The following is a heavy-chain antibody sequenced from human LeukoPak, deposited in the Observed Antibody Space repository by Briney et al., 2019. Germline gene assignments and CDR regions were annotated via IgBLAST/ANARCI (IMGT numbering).Heavy chain of an antibody. CDR3: ARASTEYAVTDGFDT. V-gene: IGHV3-21*06. D-gene: IGHD4-17*01. Sequence: GGSRRLSCAASGFTFKDYTMNWVRQSPGKGLQWVSYVSFGSSYISYADSLKGRFTISRDDAKSSVYLEMTSLRTDDTAVYYCARASTEYAVTDGFDTWGPGTLVTVSS. J-gene: IGHJ5*02. CDR2: VSFGSSYI. CDR1: GFTFKDYT.